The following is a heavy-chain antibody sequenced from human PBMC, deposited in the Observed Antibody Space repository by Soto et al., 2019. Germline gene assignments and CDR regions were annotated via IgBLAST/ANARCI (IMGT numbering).Heavy chain of an antibody. V-gene: IGHV4-39*01. Sequence: SETLSLTCTVSGGSISSSSYYWGWIRHPPGKGLEWIGSIYYSGSTYYNPSLKSRVTISVDKSKNQFSLKLSSVTAADTAVYYCASHYYDILTGYVSYYFDYWGQGTLVTVST. CDR3: ASHYYDILTGYVSYYFDY. J-gene: IGHJ4*02. CDR1: GGSISSSSYY. CDR2: IYYSGST. D-gene: IGHD3-9*01.